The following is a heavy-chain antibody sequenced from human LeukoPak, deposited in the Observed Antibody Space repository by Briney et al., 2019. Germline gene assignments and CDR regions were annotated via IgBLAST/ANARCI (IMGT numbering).Heavy chain of an antibody. V-gene: IGHV3-66*01. Sequence: ETLSLTCTVSGGSISSYYWSWLRQPPGKGLEWVSVIYSGGSTYYADSVKGRFTISRDNSKNTLYLQMNSLRAEDTAVYYCARYHGNWGQGTLVTVSS. CDR3: ARYHGN. CDR1: GGSISSYY. J-gene: IGHJ4*02. D-gene: IGHD1-26*01. CDR2: IYSGGST.